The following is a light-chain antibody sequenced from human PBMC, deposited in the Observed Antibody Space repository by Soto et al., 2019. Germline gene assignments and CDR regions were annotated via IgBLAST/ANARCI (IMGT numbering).Light chain of an antibody. CDR3: QKYNSAPRT. CDR2: AAS. Sequence: DIQMTQSPSSLSASIGDRVTITCRASQGISNYLAWYQQKPGEVPNLLIYAASTLQSGVPSRFSGSGSGTVFTLTITSLQPEDVATYYCQKYNSAPRTFGQGTKV. CDR1: QGISNY. V-gene: IGKV1-27*01. J-gene: IGKJ1*01.